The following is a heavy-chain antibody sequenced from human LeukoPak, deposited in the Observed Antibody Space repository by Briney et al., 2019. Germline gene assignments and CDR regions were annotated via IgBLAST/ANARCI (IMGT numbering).Heavy chain of an antibody. D-gene: IGHD2-8*01. CDR1: GLSVRGNY. CDR3: ARLGGHRDCINGVCYFCDN. J-gene: IGHJ4*02. CDR2: LYRDGSA. Sequence: PGGSLRLSCAASGLSVRGNYMSWVRQAPGKGLEWVSVLYRDGSAFYADSVKGRFSIYRDNSKNTVYLQMNSLRAEDTAVYYCARLGGHRDCINGVCYFCDNWGQGIPVTVSS. V-gene: IGHV3-66*01.